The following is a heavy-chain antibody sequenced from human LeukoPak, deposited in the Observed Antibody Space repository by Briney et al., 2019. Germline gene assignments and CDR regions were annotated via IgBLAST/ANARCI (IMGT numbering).Heavy chain of an antibody. CDR3: ARGPYCSGGSCYPICVW. Sequence: GGSLRLSCAASGFTFSSYSMNWVRQAPGKGLEWVSSISSSSSYIYYADSVKGRFTISRDNAKNSLYLQMNSLRAEDTAVYYCARGPYCSGGSCYPICVWWGQGTLVTVSS. CDR1: GFTFSSYS. V-gene: IGHV3-21*01. J-gene: IGHJ4*02. D-gene: IGHD2-15*01. CDR2: ISSSSSYI.